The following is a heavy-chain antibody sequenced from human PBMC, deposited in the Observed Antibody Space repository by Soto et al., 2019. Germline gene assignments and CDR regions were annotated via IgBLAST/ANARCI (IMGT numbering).Heavy chain of an antibody. CDR3: ARDSGPNWGSGGNDAFDI. V-gene: IGHV1-3*01. J-gene: IGHJ3*02. D-gene: IGHD7-27*01. CDR1: GYTFTSYA. Sequence: ASVKVSCKASGYTFTSYAMHWVRQAPGQRLEWMGWINAGNGNTKYSQKFQGRVTITRDTSASTAYMELSSLRSEDTAVYYCARDSGPNWGSGGNDAFDIWGQGTMVTVSS. CDR2: INAGNGNT.